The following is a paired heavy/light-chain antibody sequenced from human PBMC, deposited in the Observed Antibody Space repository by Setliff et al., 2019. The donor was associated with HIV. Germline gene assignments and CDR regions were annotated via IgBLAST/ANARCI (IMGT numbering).Light chain of an antibody. CDR2: GTS. CDR1: ERLSNYN. CDR3: QQYGTSPTT. V-gene: IGKV3-20*01. Sequence: EILLTQSPGTLSLSPGERATLSCRASERLSNYNLAWYQQRPGQAPRILIYGTSNRATDIPDRFSGSGSGTDFTLTISRLEPEDFAVYYCQQYGTSPTTFGPGTKVDF. J-gene: IGKJ3*01.
Heavy chain of an antibody. V-gene: IGHV4-39*01. CDR2: IYSSGNT. CDR3: ARHRADFDFWNRGNLRGYFDP. D-gene: IGHD3-3*01. CDR1: GGSVSSSNYY. J-gene: IGHJ5*02. Sequence: QLQLQESGPGLVKTSETLSLTCTVSGGSVSSSNYYWGWIRQPPGKGPEWVGTIYSSGNTYYHPSLKSRLTLSVDTSKNQFSLKLSSLTAADTAVYYCARHRADFDFWNRGNLRGYFDPWGQGTLVIVSS.